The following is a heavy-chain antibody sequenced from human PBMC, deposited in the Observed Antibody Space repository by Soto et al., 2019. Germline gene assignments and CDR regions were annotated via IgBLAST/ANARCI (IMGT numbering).Heavy chain of an antibody. V-gene: IGHV1-8*01. CDR2: MKPSTGRT. J-gene: IGHJ4*02. CDR3: ARGDSAGVDY. D-gene: IGHD1-26*01. CDR1: GYSFTSLD. Sequence: QVQLGQSGAEVREPGASVKVSCKASGYSFTSLDITWVRQTAGQGLEWMGWMKPSTGRTGYAQKFQGRVTMTRDTPRHTTYIELPTLTSDDTAFYYCARGDSAGVDYWFQGTLVTFSS.